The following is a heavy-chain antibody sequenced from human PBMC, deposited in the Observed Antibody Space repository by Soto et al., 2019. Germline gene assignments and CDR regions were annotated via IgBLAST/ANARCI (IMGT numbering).Heavy chain of an antibody. CDR2: IYYSGST. CDR3: ARVSPVGTDV. J-gene: IGHJ6*02. Sequence: SETLSLTCTVSGGSISSGDYYWSWIRQPPGKGLEWIGYIYYSGSTYYNPSLKSRVTISVDTSKNQFSLKLSSVTAADTAVYYCARVSPVGTDVWGQGTTVTVPS. CDR1: GGSISSGDYY. V-gene: IGHV4-30-4*01. D-gene: IGHD6-13*01.